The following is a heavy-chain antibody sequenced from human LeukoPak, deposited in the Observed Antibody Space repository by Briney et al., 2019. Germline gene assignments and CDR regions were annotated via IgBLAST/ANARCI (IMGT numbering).Heavy chain of an antibody. CDR1: GYSFTSYW. Sequence: GESLNISCNGSGYSFTSYWIGWVRQMPGKGLEWMGIIYPGDSDTRYSPSFQGQVTISADKSISTPYLQWSSLKASDTAMYYCARYNDFWSGYLTKSGQFDYWGQGTLVTVSS. V-gene: IGHV5-51*01. D-gene: IGHD3-3*01. CDR3: ARYNDFWSGYLTKSGQFDY. CDR2: IYPGDSDT. J-gene: IGHJ4*02.